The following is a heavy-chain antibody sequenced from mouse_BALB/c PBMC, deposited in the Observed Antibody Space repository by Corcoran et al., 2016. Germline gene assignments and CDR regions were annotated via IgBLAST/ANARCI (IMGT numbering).Heavy chain of an antibody. J-gene: IGHJ3*01. CDR1: GFNIKDYY. V-gene: IGHV14-1*02. Sequence: EVQLQQSGAELVRPGALVKLSCKASGFNIKDYYMHWVKQRPEQGLEWIGWIDPENGNTIYDPKFQGKASITADTSSNTAYLQLSSLTSEDTAVYYCARSGLRPFAYWGQGTLVTVSA. CDR2: IDPENGNT. D-gene: IGHD1-2*01. CDR3: ARSGLRPFAY.